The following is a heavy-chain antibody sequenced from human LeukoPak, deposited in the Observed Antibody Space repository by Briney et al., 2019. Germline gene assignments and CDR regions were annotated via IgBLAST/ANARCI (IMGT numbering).Heavy chain of an antibody. D-gene: IGHD6-13*01. CDR3: ARQHGIAADGGWYWYFDL. CDR1: GFTFSSYS. V-gene: IGHV3-21*01. J-gene: IGHJ2*01. Sequence: PGGSLRLSCAASGFTFSSYSMNWVRQAPGKGLEWVSSIGSSSSYIYYADSVKGRFTISRDNAKNSLYLQMNSLRAEDTAVYYCARQHGIAADGGWYWYFDLWGRGTLVTVSS. CDR2: IGSSSSYI.